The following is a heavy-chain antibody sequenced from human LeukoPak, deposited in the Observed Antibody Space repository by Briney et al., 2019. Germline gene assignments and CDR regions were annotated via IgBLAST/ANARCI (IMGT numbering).Heavy chain of an antibody. CDR3: ARGGWSGYSYYFDY. V-gene: IGHV4-34*01. J-gene: IGHJ4*02. Sequence: PSETLSLTCAVYGGSFSGYYWSWIRQPPGKGLEWIGEINHSGSTNYNPSLKSRVTISVDTSKNQFSLKLSSVTAADTAVYYCARGGWSGYSYYFDYWGQGTLVTVSS. CDR2: INHSGST. CDR1: GGSFSGYY. D-gene: IGHD3-3*01.